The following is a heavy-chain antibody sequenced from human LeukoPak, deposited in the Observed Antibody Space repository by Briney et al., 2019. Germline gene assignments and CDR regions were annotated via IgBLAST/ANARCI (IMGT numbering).Heavy chain of an antibody. CDR1: GFTFSSYS. Sequence: GGSLRLSCAASGFTFSSYSMNWVRQAPGKGLEWVSSISSGSSYIYYADSMKGRFTISRDNAKNSLYLQMNSLRAEDTAVYYCARGVPKTSYYYYYMDVWGKGTTVTVSS. CDR2: ISSGSSYI. V-gene: IGHV3-21*01. D-gene: IGHD4-11*01. J-gene: IGHJ6*03. CDR3: ARGVPKTSYYYYYMDV.